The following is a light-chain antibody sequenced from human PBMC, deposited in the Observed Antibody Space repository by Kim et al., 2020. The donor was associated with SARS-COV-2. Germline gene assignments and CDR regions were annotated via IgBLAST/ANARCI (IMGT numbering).Light chain of an antibody. CDR2: DAS. CDR1: QDISNY. J-gene: IGKJ3*01. CDR3: QQYYNPIT. Sequence: GDRVTITCQASQDISNYLSWYQQKPGKPPKLLIYDASTLETGVPSRFSGSGSGTDFTFTISSLQPEDIATYYCQQYYNPITFGPGTKVD. V-gene: IGKV1-33*01.